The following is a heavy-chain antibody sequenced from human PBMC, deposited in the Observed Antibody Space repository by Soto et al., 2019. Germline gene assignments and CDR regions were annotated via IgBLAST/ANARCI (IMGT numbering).Heavy chain of an antibody. D-gene: IGHD6-13*01. CDR2: ILPFFGTA. CDR1: GGSFRREA. Sequence: QVQLVQSGAEVKKPGSSVKVSCKASGGSFRREAINWVRQAPGQGPEWMGNILPFFGTADYAQQFQGTVKLSADVPTTTAYMETGRRVFEETAVYYWARGHAFGGNSAGFDVWGQGTRVSVSS. V-gene: IGHV1-69*15. CDR3: ARGHAFGGNSAGFDV. J-gene: IGHJ3*01.